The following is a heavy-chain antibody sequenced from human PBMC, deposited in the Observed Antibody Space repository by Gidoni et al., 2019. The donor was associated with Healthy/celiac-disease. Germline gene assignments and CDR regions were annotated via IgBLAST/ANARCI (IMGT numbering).Heavy chain of an antibody. CDR2: INHSGST. D-gene: IGHD3-9*01. Sequence: QVQLQQWGAGLLKPSETLSLTCAVYGGSFSGYYWSWIRQPPGKGLEWIGEINHSGSTNYNPSLKSRVTISVDTSKNQFSLKLSSVTAADTAVYYCARGGADYDILTGLGVDYYYGMDVWGQGTTVTVSS. CDR1: GGSFSGYY. J-gene: IGHJ6*02. CDR3: ARGGADYDILTGLGVDYYYGMDV. V-gene: IGHV4-34*01.